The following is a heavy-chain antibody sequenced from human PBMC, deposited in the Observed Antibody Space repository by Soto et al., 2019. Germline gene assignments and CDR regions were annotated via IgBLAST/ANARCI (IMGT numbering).Heavy chain of an antibody. CDR3: ARGASNYPFSYYYYYMDV. CDR1: GFTFSSYD. V-gene: IGHV3-13*01. CDR2: IGTAGDT. J-gene: IGHJ6*03. Sequence: GGSLRLSCAASGFTFSSYDMHWVRQATGKGLEWVSAIGTAGDTYYPGSVKGRFTISRENAKNSLYLQMNSLRAGDTAAYYCARGASNYPFSYYYYYMDVWGKGTTVTVSS. D-gene: IGHD4-4*01.